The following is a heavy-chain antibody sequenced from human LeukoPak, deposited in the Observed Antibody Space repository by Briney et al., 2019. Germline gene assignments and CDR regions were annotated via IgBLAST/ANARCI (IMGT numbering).Heavy chain of an antibody. J-gene: IGHJ6*02. V-gene: IGHV1-2*02. D-gene: IGHD2-2*03. CDR3: SRDLGYCSGTTCFNFYYYAMDV. CDR1: GYTFTDYY. Sequence: ASVKVSCKASGYTFTDYYINWVRQAPGHGLEWMGWVNPNSGDTNYAQKFQGRVTMTRDTPSSTAYMELSRLRSDDTAVYYCSRDLGYCSGTTCFNFYYYAMDVWGQGTTVTVSS. CDR2: VNPNSGDT.